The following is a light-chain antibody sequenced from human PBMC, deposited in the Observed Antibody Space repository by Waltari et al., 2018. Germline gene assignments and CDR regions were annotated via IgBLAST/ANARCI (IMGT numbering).Light chain of an antibody. CDR2: QHN. CDR1: KLGNKY. CDR3: QACDRTTVV. V-gene: IGLV3-1*01. Sequence: SYELTQPPSVSVSPGQTASITCSGDKLGNKYAYWYQQKPGQSPVLVIYQHNKRPSGIPERFSGSSFGNTATLTISGTQAMDVADYYCQACDRTTVVFGGGTKLTVL. J-gene: IGLJ2*01.